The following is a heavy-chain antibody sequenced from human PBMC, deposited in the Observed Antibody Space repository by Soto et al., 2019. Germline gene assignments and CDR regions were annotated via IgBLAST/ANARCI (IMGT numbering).Heavy chain of an antibody. CDR3: AAWARSNWYDY. CDR2: IKYDASEK. J-gene: IGHJ4*02. V-gene: IGHV3-7*05. Sequence: EVQLVESEGGLVQPGGSLRLSCSASGLFFGNHWMGWVRQFTGQGQEYVANIKYDASEKPYGDSVRGRFTISRDNAKNTLYLQMNSLRAEDTAVYYCAAWARSNWYDYWGRGALGIVSS. CDR1: GLFFGNHW. D-gene: IGHD6-13*01.